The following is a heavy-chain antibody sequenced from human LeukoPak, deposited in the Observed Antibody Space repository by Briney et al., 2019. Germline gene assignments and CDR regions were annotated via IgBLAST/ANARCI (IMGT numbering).Heavy chain of an antibody. J-gene: IGHJ5*02. CDR1: GGTFSSYA. V-gene: IGHV1-69*06. D-gene: IGHD3-10*01. CDR2: IIPIFGTA. CDR3: APLPERITMVRGVISNWFDP. Sequence: SVKVSCKASGGTFSSYAISWVRQAPGQGLEWMGGIIPIFGTANYAQKFQGRVTITADKSTSTAYMELSSLRSEDTAVYYCAPLPERITMVRGVISNWFDPWGQGTLVTVSS.